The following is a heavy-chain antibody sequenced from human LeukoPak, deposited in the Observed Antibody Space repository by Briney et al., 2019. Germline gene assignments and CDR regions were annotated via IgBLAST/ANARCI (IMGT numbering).Heavy chain of an antibody. Sequence: PGGSLRLSCAASGFTVSSNYMSWVRQAPGKGLEWVSVFYSGGTTYYADSVKGRFTISRDSFKNTLYLQMNNLRAEDTAMYFCARTSAVMKPFDSWGQGTLVTVSS. CDR2: FYSGGTT. V-gene: IGHV3-53*01. J-gene: IGHJ4*02. CDR3: ARTSAVMKPFDS. D-gene: IGHD2-21*01. CDR1: GFTVSSNY.